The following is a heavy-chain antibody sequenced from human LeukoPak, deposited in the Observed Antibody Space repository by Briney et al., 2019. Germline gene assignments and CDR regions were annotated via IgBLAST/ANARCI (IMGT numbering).Heavy chain of an antibody. Sequence: PGGSLRLSCAASGFTFSNAWMSRVRQAPGKGLEWVGRIKSKTDGGTTDYAAPVKGRFTISRDDSKNTLYLQMNSLKTEDTAVYYCTTDYSIFGVVFDYWGQGTLVTVSS. CDR3: TTDYSIFGVVFDY. CDR2: IKSKTDGGTT. CDR1: GFTFSNAW. V-gene: IGHV3-15*01. D-gene: IGHD3-3*01. J-gene: IGHJ4*02.